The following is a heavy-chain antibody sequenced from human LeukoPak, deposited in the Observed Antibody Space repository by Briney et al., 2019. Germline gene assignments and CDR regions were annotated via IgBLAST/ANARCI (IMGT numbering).Heavy chain of an antibody. V-gene: IGHV1-18*01. CDR1: GYTFTTYD. CDR3: TRGGASSGYDY. CDR2: ISTYNGNT. D-gene: IGHD6-19*01. Sequence: ASVKVSYTASGYTFTTYDISWARQAPGQGLEWMGWISTYNGNTNYAQKVQGRVTMTTDTSTSTAYMELRSLRSDDTAVYYCTRGGASSGYDYWGQGTLVTVSS. J-gene: IGHJ4*02.